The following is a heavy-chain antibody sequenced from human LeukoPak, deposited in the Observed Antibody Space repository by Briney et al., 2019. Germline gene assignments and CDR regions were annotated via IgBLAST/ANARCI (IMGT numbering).Heavy chain of an antibody. CDR1: GCIFSSYA. Sequence: GGSLRLSCAASGCIFSSYAMHWVRQAPGKGLEWVAVISYDGSNKYYADSVKGRFTISRDNSKNTLYLQMNSLRAEDTAVYYCAREGRAYGSGSYDYWGQGTLVTVSS. V-gene: IGHV3-30*04. CDR3: AREGRAYGSGSYDY. D-gene: IGHD3-10*01. CDR2: ISYDGSNK. J-gene: IGHJ4*02.